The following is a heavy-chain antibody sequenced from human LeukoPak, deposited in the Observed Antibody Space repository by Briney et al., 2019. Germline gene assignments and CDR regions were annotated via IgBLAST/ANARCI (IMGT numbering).Heavy chain of an antibody. J-gene: IGHJ4*02. D-gene: IGHD6-13*01. Sequence: GESLQISCKGSGYLFTSYWISWVRQMPGKGLEWMGRIDPSDSYTNYSPSFQGHVTISADKSISTAYLQWSSLKASDTAMYYCARRRSSSSWQFPFDYWGQGTLVTVSS. CDR1: GYLFTSYW. V-gene: IGHV5-10-1*01. CDR2: IDPSDSYT. CDR3: ARRRSSSSWQFPFDY.